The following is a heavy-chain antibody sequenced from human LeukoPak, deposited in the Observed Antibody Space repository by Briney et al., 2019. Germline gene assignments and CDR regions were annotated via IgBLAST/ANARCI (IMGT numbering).Heavy chain of an antibody. Sequence: GESLKISCEGSGYSFTSYWIGWLRQMPRKGLEWMGITYPADSDTRYSPSFQGQVTISADKSISTAYLQWNSLKASDTAMYYCARRRTGTYYFDYWGQGTLVTVSS. D-gene: IGHD1/OR15-1a*01. CDR2: TYPADSDT. CDR3: ARRRTGTYYFDY. CDR1: GYSFTSYW. V-gene: IGHV5-51*01. J-gene: IGHJ4*02.